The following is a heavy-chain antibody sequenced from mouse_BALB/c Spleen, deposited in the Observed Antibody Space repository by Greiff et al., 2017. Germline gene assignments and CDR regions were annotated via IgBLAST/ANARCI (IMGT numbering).Heavy chain of an antibody. J-gene: IGHJ3*01. CDR2: INPNNGGT. V-gene: IGHV1-18*01. D-gene: IGHD3-3*01. CDR3: ARGGTRAY. CDR1: GYTFTDYN. Sequence: EVHLVESGPELVKPGASVKIPCKASGYTFTDYNMDWVKQSHGKSLEWIGDINPNNGGTIYNQKFKGKATLTVDKSSSTAYMELRSLTSEDTAVYYCARGGTRAYWGQGTLVTVSA.